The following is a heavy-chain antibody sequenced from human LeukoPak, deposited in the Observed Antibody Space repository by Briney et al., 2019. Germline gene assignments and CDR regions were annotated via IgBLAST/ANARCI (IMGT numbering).Heavy chain of an antibody. Sequence: GASVKVSCKASGYTFTGYYMRWVRQAPGQGLEWMGWINPNSGGTNYAQKFQGRVTMTRDTSISTAYIELSRLRSDDTAVYYCARSSYCSGGSCYGRLSDYWGQGTLVTVSS. CDR2: INPNSGGT. CDR3: ARSSYCSGGSCYGRLSDY. J-gene: IGHJ4*02. D-gene: IGHD2-15*01. V-gene: IGHV1-2*02. CDR1: GYTFTGYY.